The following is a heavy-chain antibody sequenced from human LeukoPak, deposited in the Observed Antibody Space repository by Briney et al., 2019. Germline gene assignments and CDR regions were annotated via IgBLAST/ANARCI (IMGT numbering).Heavy chain of an antibody. D-gene: IGHD3-9*01. J-gene: IGHJ5*02. V-gene: IGHV3-48*01. CDR3: ARALRYFDWLSTSPEYNWFDP. Sequence: GGSLRLSCAASGFTFSSYSMNWVRQAPGKGLEWGSYISSSNSTIYYADSVKGRFSISRDNAKNSLYLQMNSLRAEDTAVYYCARALRYFDWLSTSPEYNWFDPWGQGTLVTVSS. CDR2: ISSSNSTI. CDR1: GFTFSSYS.